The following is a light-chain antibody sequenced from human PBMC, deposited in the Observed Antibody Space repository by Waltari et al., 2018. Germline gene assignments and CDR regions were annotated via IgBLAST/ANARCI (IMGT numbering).Light chain of an antibody. V-gene: IGLV2-14*03. CDR1: SSDVGAYNS. CDR2: DVS. J-gene: IGLJ2*01. CDR3: SSYTSSSPVV. Sequence: QSALTQPASVSGSPGQSITISCTGTSSDVGAYNSVSWYQQHPGKAPKLMIFDVSNRPSGVSDRFSGSKSGNTASLTISGLQAEDEADYYCSSYTSSSPVVFGGGTKLTVL.